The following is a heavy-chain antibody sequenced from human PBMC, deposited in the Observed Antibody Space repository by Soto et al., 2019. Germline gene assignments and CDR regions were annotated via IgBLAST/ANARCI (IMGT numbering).Heavy chain of an antibody. CDR1: GYSFSSYW. Sequence: GESLKISCKGSGYSFSSYWSSWVRQMPGKGLEWMGRIDPSDSYTSYSPSLQGHVTISADKSITTAYLQWSSLKASDTAMYYCARRAGSSSYYGMDVWGQGTTVTVSS. CDR3: ARRAGSSSYYGMDV. V-gene: IGHV5-10-1*01. J-gene: IGHJ6*02. CDR2: IDPSDSYT. D-gene: IGHD3-10*01.